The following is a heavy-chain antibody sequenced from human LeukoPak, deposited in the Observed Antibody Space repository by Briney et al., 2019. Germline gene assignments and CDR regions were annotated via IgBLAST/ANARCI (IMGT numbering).Heavy chain of an antibody. CDR2: INHSRST. D-gene: IGHD3-9*01. V-gene: IGHV4-39*07. CDR3: ARGPDYDILTGSFDP. J-gene: IGHJ5*02. Sequence: SETLSLTCSVSGGSISSRSYYWGWIRQPPGKGLEWIGEINHSRSTNYNPSLKSRVTISVDTSKNQFSLKLSSVTAADTAVYYCARGPDYDILTGSFDPWGQGTLVTVSS. CDR1: GGSISSRSYY.